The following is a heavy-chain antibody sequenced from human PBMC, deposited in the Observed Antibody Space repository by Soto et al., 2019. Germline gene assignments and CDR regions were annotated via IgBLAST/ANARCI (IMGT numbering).Heavy chain of an antibody. D-gene: IGHD2-2*01. Sequence: QVQLVQSGAEVKKPGASVKVSCKASGYTFTSYYMHWVRQAPGQGLEWMGIINPSGGSTSYAQKFQGRVTMTRDTSTSTVYMELSSLQSEDTAVYYCNIVVVPAAPTLFDYWGQGTLVTVSS. CDR2: INPSGGST. CDR3: NIVVVPAAPTLFDY. V-gene: IGHV1-46*01. CDR1: GYTFTSYY. J-gene: IGHJ4*02.